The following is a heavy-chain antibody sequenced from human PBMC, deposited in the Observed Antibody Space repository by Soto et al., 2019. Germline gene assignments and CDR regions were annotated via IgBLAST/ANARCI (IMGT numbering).Heavy chain of an antibody. CDR3: ARDLRVVVPAWSLPSDYYYYGMDV. V-gene: IGHV1-18*01. D-gene: IGHD2-2*01. J-gene: IGHJ6*02. CDR1: GYTPTRYG. CDR2: VSAYNGNT. Sequence: APVKVSCKASGYTPTRYGISWGRQGPGQGVGWMGWVSAYNGNTKYSQKFQGRVTITRDTSASTAYMELSSLRSEDTAVYYCARDLRVVVPAWSLPSDYYYYGMDVWGQGTTVTVSS.